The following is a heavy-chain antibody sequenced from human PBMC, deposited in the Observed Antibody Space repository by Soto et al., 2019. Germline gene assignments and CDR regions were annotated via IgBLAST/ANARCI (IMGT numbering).Heavy chain of an antibody. CDR2: VCGSGSYT. CDR1: GFTFSSYA. D-gene: IGHD1-1*01. J-gene: IGHJ4*02. CDR3: AKEYGKWREVRILEY. Sequence: EVQLLESGGGLVQPGGSLRLSCAASGFTFSSYAMAWVRQAPGKGLEWVSAVCGSGSYTYYAGSVKGRFTVSRDNSKNTLYLQMNRLRAEDPAVYYCAKEYGKWREVRILEYWGQGTLVTVPS. V-gene: IGHV3-23*01.